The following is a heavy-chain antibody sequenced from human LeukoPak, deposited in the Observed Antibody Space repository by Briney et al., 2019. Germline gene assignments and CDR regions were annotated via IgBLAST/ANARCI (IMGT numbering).Heavy chain of an antibody. CDR1: GGSFSGYY. V-gene: IGHV4-34*01. CDR3: ARGPYYYDSSGYFDY. D-gene: IGHD3-22*01. Sequence: SETLSLTCAVYGGSFSGYYWSWIREPPGKGLEWIGEINHSGSTNYNPSLKSRVTISVDTSKNQFSLKLSSVTAADTAVYYCARGPYYYDSSGYFDYWGQGTLVTVSS. CDR2: INHSGST. J-gene: IGHJ4*02.